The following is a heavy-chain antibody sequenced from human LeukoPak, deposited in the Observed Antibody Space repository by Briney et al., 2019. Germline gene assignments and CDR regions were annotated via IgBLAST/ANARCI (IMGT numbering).Heavy chain of an antibody. CDR2: IIPLLGIT. V-gene: IGHV1-69*04. CDR1: GDTSGSYA. J-gene: IGHJ3*02. D-gene: IGHD3-16*01. Sequence: RASVKVSCKASGDTSGSYAMNWVRQAPGQGLEWVARIIPLLGITNHAQKLRGRVTVNADTSTNTVYMELSSLRPDDTAVYYCARARSRITFGGIRHAFDIWGQGTLVTVSS. CDR3: ARARSRITFGGIRHAFDI.